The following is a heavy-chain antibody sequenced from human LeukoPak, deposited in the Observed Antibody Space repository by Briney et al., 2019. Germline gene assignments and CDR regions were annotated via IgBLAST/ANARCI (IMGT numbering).Heavy chain of an antibody. D-gene: IGHD3-10*01. V-gene: IGHV1-2*02. CDR2: INPNSGGT. CDR3: ARSDTTMVRGVITPLGY. CDR1: GYTFTGYY. J-gene: IGHJ4*02. Sequence: VASVKVSCKASGYTFTGYYMHWVRQAPGQGLERMGWINPNSGGTNYAQKFQGRVTMTRDTSISTAYMELSRLRSDDTAVYYCARSDTTMVRGVITPLGYWGQGTLVTVSS.